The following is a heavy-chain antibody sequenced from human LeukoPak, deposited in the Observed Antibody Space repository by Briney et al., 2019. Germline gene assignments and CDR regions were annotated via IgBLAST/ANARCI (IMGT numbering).Heavy chain of an antibody. CDR3: ARGRSLFGVVIEDY. CDR2: MNPNSGNT. J-gene: IGHJ4*02. Sequence: ASVKVSCKASGYTFTGYYMHWVRQATGQGLEWMGWMNPNSGNTGYAQKFQGRVTITRNTSISTAYMELSSLRSEDTAVYYCARGRSLFGVVIEDYWGQGTLVTVSS. CDR1: GYTFTGYY. D-gene: IGHD3-3*01. V-gene: IGHV1-8*03.